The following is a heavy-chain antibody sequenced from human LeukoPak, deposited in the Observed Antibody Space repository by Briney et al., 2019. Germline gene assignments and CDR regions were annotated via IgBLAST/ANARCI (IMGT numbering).Heavy chain of an antibody. J-gene: IGHJ4*02. Sequence: GGSLRLSCAASGFTFSSYWMSWVRQAPGKGLEWVANIKQDGSEKYYVDSVEGRFTISKDNAKNTVYLQMNSLRAEDTAVYYCVSFYETYWGRGTLVTVSS. CDR3: VSFYETY. CDR2: IKQDGSEK. D-gene: IGHD2/OR15-2a*01. V-gene: IGHV3-7*01. CDR1: GFTFSSYW.